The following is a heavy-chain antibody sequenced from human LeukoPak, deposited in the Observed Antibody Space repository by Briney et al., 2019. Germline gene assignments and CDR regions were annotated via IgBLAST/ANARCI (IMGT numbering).Heavy chain of an antibody. D-gene: IGHD6-19*01. CDR1: GGSFSGYY. J-gene: IGHJ4*02. CDR2: INHSGST. V-gene: IGHV4-34*01. CDR3: ARHGAVAGPTHFDY. Sequence: ASETLSLTCAVYGGSFSGYYWSWIRQPPGKGLEWIGEINHSGSTNYNPSLKSRVTISVDTSKNQFSLKLSSVTAADTAVYYCARHGAVAGPTHFDYWGQGTLVTVSS.